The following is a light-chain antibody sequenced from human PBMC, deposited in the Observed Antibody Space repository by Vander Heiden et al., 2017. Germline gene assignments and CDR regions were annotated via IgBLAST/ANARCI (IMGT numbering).Light chain of an antibody. V-gene: IGKV1-8*01. Sequence: FLMSPSPSSFSASTGDRVTITCRASQGISSYLAWYQQKPGKAPKLLIYAASTLQSGVPSRFSGSGSGTDFTLTISCLQSEDFATYYCQQYYSYPFTFGPGTKVDIK. CDR2: AAS. CDR3: QQYYSYPFT. J-gene: IGKJ3*01. CDR1: QGISSY.